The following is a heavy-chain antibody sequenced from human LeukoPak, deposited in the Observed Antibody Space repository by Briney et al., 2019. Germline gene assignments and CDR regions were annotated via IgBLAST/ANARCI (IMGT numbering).Heavy chain of an antibody. V-gene: IGHV3-23*01. CDR3: AKSWRYYDSSNYYAFDI. D-gene: IGHD3-22*01. J-gene: IGHJ3*02. CDR1: GFPFSSYA. CDR2: SGDNT. Sequence: PGGSLRLSCAASGFPFSSYAMSWVRQAPGKGLEWVSSSGDNTRYADSVKGRFTISRDNSKNTLDLQMNGLRAEDTAVYYCAKSWRYYDSSNYYAFDIWGQGTMVTVSS.